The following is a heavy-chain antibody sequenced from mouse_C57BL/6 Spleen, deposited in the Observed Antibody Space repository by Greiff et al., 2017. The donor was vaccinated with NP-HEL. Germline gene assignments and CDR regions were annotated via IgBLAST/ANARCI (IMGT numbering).Heavy chain of an antibody. CDR2: INPSSGYT. J-gene: IGHJ2*01. Sequence: QVQLQQSGAELAKPGASVKLSCKASGYTFTSYWMHWVKQRPGQGLEWIGYINPSSGYTKYNQKFKDKATLTADKSSSKTYIHLSSLTYEDSAVYDCARHYVDYFDYWGQGTTLTVSS. CDR1: GYTFTSYW. D-gene: IGHD1-1*01. V-gene: IGHV1-7*01. CDR3: ARHYVDYFDY.